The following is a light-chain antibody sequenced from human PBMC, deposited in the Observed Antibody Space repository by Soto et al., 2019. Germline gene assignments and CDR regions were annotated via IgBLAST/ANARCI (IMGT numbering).Light chain of an antibody. CDR1: QGIGND. CDR2: AAS. Sequence: AIQMTQSPSSLSASVGDRVTITCRASQGIGNDLGWYQQKSGKAPKLLIYAASNLQGGVPSRFSGSGSGTDFTLTISGLQPEDVATYYGLQDHSYPLTFGGGTKVEI. V-gene: IGKV1-6*01. CDR3: LQDHSYPLT. J-gene: IGKJ4*01.